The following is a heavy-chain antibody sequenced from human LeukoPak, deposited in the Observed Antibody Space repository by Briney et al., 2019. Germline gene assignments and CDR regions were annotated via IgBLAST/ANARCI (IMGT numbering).Heavy chain of an antibody. J-gene: IGHJ4*02. D-gene: IGHD2-8*01. V-gene: IGHV3-23*01. CDR3: TAEKNGSPHY. Sequence: GGSLRLSCAASGFTFSSYAMSWVRQAPGKGLEWFSAISGSGGSTYCADSVKGRFTISRDNSKNTLYLQMNSLRAEDTAVYFCTAEKNGSPHYWGQGTQVTVSS. CDR1: GFTFSSYA. CDR2: ISGSGGST.